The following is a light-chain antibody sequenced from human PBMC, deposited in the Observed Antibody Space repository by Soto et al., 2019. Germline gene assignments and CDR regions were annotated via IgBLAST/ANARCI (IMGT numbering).Light chain of an antibody. CDR3: TSYTSANTRL. J-gene: IGLJ2*01. Sequence: QSVLTQPASVSGSPGQSITIPCTGTSSDVGGYKFVSWYQRHPGKAPQLIIYEVTNRPSGVSTRFSGSRTGNTASLTISGLQPEDEADYFCTSYTSANTRLFGGGTKLTVL. CDR1: SSDVGGYKF. CDR2: EVT. V-gene: IGLV2-14*01.